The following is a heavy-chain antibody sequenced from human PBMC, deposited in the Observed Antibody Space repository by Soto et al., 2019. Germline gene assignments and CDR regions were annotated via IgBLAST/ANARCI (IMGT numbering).Heavy chain of an antibody. V-gene: IGHV1-69*13. CDR3: ARIVDCSGGSCYGPQFDY. CDR1: GGTFSSYA. CDR2: IIPIFGTA. Sequence: SVKVSCKASGGTFSSYAISWVRQAPGQGLEWMGGIIPIFGTANYAQKFQGRVTITADGSTSTAYMELSSLRSEDTAVYYCARIVDCSGGSCYGPQFDYWGQGTLVTAPQ. J-gene: IGHJ4*02. D-gene: IGHD2-15*01.